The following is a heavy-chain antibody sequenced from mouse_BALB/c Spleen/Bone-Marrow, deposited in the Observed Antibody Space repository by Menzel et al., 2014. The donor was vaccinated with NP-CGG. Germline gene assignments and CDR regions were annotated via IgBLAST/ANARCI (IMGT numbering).Heavy chain of an antibody. CDR2: IRNKANGYTT. J-gene: IGHJ1*01. V-gene: IGHV7-3*02. CDR1: GFTFTDYY. D-gene: IGHD1-1*01. Sequence: EVKLMESGGGLVQPGGSLRLSCATSGFTFTDYYMSWVRQPPGKALEWLGFIRNKANGYTTDYSASVKGRFTISRDNSQSILYLQMSTLRAEDSATYYCARDMCDGLRWYFDVWGAGTTVTVSS. CDR3: ARDMCDGLRWYFDV.